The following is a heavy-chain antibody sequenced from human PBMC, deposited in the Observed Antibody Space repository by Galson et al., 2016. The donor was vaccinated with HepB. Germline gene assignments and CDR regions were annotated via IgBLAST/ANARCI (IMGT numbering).Heavy chain of an antibody. Sequence: PALVKPTQTLTLTCTVSGFSLSNTAMGVSWIRQPPGKALEWLAHIFSNGQTSYSTSLKSRLIISKDASKSQVFLTMTNVDPVDTGTYLCARTSEDSGVVRLFDPWGQGTLVTVSS. CDR3: ARTSEDSGVVRLFDP. J-gene: IGHJ5*02. D-gene: IGHD3-3*01. CDR1: GFSLSNTAMG. CDR2: IFSNGQT. V-gene: IGHV2-26*01.